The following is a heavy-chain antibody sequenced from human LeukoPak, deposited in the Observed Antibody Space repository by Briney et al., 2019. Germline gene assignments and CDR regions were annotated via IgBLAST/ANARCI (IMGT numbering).Heavy chain of an antibody. D-gene: IGHD6-6*01. CDR2: INPSGGST. V-gene: IGHV1-46*01. CDR3: ARDFVAVYSSSSGQTGDY. Sequence: ASVKVSCKASGYTFTSYYMHWVRQAPGQGLEWMGIINPSGGSTMYTQKFQGKITMTRDTSTSTVYMELSSLRSEDTAVYYCARDFVAVYSSSSGQTGDYWGQGTLVTVSS. J-gene: IGHJ4*02. CDR1: GYTFTSYY.